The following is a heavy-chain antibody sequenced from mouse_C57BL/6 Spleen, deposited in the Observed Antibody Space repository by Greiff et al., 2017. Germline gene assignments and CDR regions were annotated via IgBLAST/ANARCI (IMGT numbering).Heavy chain of an antibody. D-gene: IGHD2-4*01. Sequence: VKLVESGAELVKPGASVKLSCKASGYTFTEYTIHWVKQRSGQGLEWIGWFYPGSGSIKYNEKFKDKATLTADKSSSTVYMELSRLTSEDSAVYFCARHEGGDYDENWYFDVWGTGTTVTVSS. J-gene: IGHJ1*03. CDR1: GYTFTEYT. CDR3: ARHEGGDYDENWYFDV. V-gene: IGHV1-62-2*01. CDR2: FYPGSGSI.